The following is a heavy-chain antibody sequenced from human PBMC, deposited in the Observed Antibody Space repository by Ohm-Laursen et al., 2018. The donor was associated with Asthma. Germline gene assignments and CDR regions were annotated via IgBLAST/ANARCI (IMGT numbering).Heavy chain of an antibody. D-gene: IGHD3-22*01. CDR3: ARVDYYDSSYFDY. CDR1: GFTFSSYS. V-gene: IGHV3-33*08. Sequence: SLRLSCAASGFTFSSYSMNWVRQAPGKGLEWVAVIWYDGSNKYYADSVKGRFTISRDNSKNTLYLQMNSLRAEDTAVYYCARVDYYDSSYFDYWGQGTLVTVSS. J-gene: IGHJ4*02. CDR2: IWYDGSNK.